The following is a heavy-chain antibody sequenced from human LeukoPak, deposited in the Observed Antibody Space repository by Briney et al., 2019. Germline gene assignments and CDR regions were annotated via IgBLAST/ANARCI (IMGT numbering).Heavy chain of an antibody. Sequence: GASLRLSCAASGFSFSRHAMNWVRQAPGKGLEWVSVLSGSGGNTFYADSAKGRFTISRDNSKNTVYLQMNRLRVEDTAAYYCAKDEGVEGASVGAFDFWGQGTLVTVSS. V-gene: IGHV3-23*01. D-gene: IGHD1-26*01. CDR1: GFSFSRHA. J-gene: IGHJ4*02. CDR2: LSGSGGNT. CDR3: AKDEGVEGASVGAFDF.